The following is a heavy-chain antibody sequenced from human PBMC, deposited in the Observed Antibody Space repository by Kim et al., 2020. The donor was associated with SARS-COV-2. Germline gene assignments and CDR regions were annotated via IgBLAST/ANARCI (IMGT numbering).Heavy chain of an antibody. CDR2: IYYSGST. Sequence: SETLSLTCTVSGGSISSSSYYWGWIRQPPGKGLEWIGSIYYSGSTYYNPSLKSRVTISVDTSKNQFSLKLSSVTAADTAVYYCARQGDGITGTTSNYWGQGTLVTVSS. V-gene: IGHV4-39*01. J-gene: IGHJ4*02. CDR3: ARQGDGITGTTSNY. CDR1: GGSISSSSYY. D-gene: IGHD1-7*01.